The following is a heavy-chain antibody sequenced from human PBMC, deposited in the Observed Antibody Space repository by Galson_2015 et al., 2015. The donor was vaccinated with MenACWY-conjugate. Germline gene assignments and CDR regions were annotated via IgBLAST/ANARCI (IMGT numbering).Heavy chain of an antibody. CDR3: ARVYSGSPDYGMDV. V-gene: IGHV3-30*04. J-gene: IGHJ6*02. D-gene: IGHD1-26*01. CDR1: GFSFSSCD. Sequence: SLRLSCAASGFSFSSCDMHWVRQAPGKGLDWVAVISYDGSNKYYADSVKGRFTISRDKNTLYLEMISLSGEDTAVYYCARVYSGSPDYGMDVWGQGTTVTVSS. CDR2: ISYDGSNK.